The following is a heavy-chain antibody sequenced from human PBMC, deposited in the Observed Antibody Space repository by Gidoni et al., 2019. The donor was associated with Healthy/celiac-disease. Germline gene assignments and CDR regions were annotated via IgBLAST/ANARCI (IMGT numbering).Heavy chain of an antibody. CDR1: GGSISSGGYY. Sequence: QVHLQESGPGLVNPSPPPSLTRTVSGGSISSGGYYWSWTRQHPGKGLEWIGYIYYSGSTYYNPSLKSRVTISVDTSKNQFSLKLSSVTAADTAVYYCARAWGESYHPVIDYWGQGTLVTVSS. J-gene: IGHJ4*02. CDR3: ARAWGESYHPVIDY. CDR2: IYYSGST. D-gene: IGHD1-26*01. V-gene: IGHV4-31*03.